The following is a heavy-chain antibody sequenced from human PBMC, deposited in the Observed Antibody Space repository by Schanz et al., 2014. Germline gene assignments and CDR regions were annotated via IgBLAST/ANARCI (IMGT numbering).Heavy chain of an antibody. CDR2: ISHSGGST. CDR1: GFTVSSDH. V-gene: IGHV3-23*04. Sequence: EVQLVESGGGFVQPGGSLGLSCVVSGFTVSSDHMSWVRQAPGKGLEWVSSISHSGGSTYYADSVKGRFTISRDNSKNILYLHMNSLRAEDTAVYYCAKARRKSNCSGGRCFHYSYYGMDVWGQGTTVTVSS. D-gene: IGHD2-15*01. J-gene: IGHJ6*02. CDR3: AKARRKSNCSGGRCFHYSYYGMDV.